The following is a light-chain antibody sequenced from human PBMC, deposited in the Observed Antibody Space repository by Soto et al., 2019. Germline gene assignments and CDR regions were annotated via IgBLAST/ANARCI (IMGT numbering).Light chain of an antibody. Sequence: EMVLTQSPATLSFSPGERATLSCGASADVSSSYVAWYQQKSGLAPRLLIHDASSRATGIPDRFSGSKSGTDFTLTIRRLEPEDAGVYYCQQYGSSPITLGQGTRLDLK. CDR3: QQYGSSPIT. CDR1: ADVSSSY. J-gene: IGKJ5*01. V-gene: IGKV3D-20*01. CDR2: DAS.